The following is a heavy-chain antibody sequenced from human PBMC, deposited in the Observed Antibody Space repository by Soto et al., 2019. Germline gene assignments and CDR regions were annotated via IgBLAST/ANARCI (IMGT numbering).Heavy chain of an antibody. Sequence: ASVKVSCKASGYTFTRYYMHWVRQAPGQGLEWMGTINPSGGSTSYAQKFQGRVTMTRDTSTGTVYVGLSSLRSEDTAVYYCARDDSSGSSVWGQGTLVTVSS. CDR1: GYTFTRYY. CDR3: ARDDSSGSSV. V-gene: IGHV1-46*01. CDR2: INPSGGST. D-gene: IGHD6-19*01. J-gene: IGHJ4*02.